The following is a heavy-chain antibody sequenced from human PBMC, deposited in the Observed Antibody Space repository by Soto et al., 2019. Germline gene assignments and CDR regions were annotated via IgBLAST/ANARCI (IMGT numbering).Heavy chain of an antibody. J-gene: IGHJ4*02. CDR1: GGSFSGYY. Sequence: ETLSLTCAVSGGSFSGYYWSWIRLPAGKGLEWIGRIYTSGSTNYNPSLKSRVTMSVDTSKNQSSLKLSSVTAADTAVYYCARSWVFRGSYGFDYWGQGTLVTVSS. CDR3: ARSWVFRGSYGFDY. D-gene: IGHD1-26*01. CDR2: IYTSGST. V-gene: IGHV4-4*07.